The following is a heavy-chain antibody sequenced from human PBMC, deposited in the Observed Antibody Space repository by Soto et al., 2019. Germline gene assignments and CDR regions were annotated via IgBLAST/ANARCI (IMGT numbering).Heavy chain of an antibody. CDR1: EFTFSQHW. D-gene: IGHD4-17*01. Sequence: EVHLVESGGGLVQPGGSLRLSCAASEFTFSQHWMSWVRQALGKGLEWVADIKPDGSEKYYVDSVKGRFTISRDNAKNSVYLLMNSLRAEDTAVYYCARGHYGRDYWVHGTLVTVSS. CDR2: IKPDGSEK. CDR3: ARGHYGRDY. J-gene: IGHJ4*01. V-gene: IGHV3-7*01.